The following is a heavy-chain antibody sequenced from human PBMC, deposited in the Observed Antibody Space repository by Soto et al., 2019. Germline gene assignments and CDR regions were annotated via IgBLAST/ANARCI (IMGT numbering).Heavy chain of an antibody. V-gene: IGHV3-23*01. CDR3: AKTPLAGQYYFDY. CDR1: GFTFSTFA. Sequence: GGSLRLSCAASGFTFSTFAMSWVRQAPGKGLEWVSSISGSGGSTYYADSVKGRFTISRDNSKNTLYLQMNSLRAEDTAVYYCAKTPLAGQYYFDYWGRGTLVTVSS. D-gene: IGHD6-19*01. J-gene: IGHJ4*02. CDR2: ISGSGGST.